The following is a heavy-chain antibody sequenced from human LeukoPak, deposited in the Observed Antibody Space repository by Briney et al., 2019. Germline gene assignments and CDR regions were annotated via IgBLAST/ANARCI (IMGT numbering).Heavy chain of an antibody. Sequence: SETLSLTCAVYGGSFSGYYWSWIRQPPGKGLEWTGEINHSGSTNYNPSLKSRVTISVDTSKNQFSLKLSSVTAADTAVYYCARLRLEYYDFWSGYSQGAFDIWGQGTMVTVSS. CDR1: GGSFSGYY. D-gene: IGHD3-3*01. CDR2: INHSGST. J-gene: IGHJ3*02. CDR3: ARLRLEYYDFWSGYSQGAFDI. V-gene: IGHV4-34*01.